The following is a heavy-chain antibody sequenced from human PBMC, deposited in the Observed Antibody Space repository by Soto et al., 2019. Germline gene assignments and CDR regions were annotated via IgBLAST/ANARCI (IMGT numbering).Heavy chain of an antibody. CDR1: GFTFGYYA. Sequence: GGSLRLSCTASGFTFGYYAMSWFRQAPGKGLEWVGFIRSKAYGGTTEYAASVKGRFTISRDDSKSIAYLQMNSLKTEDTAVYYCTSLITYYYHSSGYPAYWGQGTLVTVSS. CDR3: TSLITYYYHSSGYPAY. CDR2: IRSKAYGGTT. V-gene: IGHV3-49*03. D-gene: IGHD3-22*01. J-gene: IGHJ4*02.